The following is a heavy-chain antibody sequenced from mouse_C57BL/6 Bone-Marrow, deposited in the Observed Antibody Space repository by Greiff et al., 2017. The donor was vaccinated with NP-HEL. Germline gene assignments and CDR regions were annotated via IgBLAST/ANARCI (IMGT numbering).Heavy chain of an antibody. J-gene: IGHJ1*03. CDR2: IRLKSDNYAT. V-gene: IGHV6-3*01. D-gene: IGHD2-3*01. CDR3: TGRWLLQHFDV. CDR1: GFTFSNYW. Sequence: EVKLEESGGGLVQPGGSMKLSCVASGFTFSNYWMNWVRQSPEKGLEWVAQIRLKSDNYATHYAESVKGRFTISRDDSKSSVYLQMNNLRAEDTGIYYCTGRWLLQHFDVWGTGTTVTVSS.